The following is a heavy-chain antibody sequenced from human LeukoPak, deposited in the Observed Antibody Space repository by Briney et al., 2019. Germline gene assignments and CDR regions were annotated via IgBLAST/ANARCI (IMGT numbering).Heavy chain of an antibody. CDR3: ARHHQEYSTSTPFAY. J-gene: IGHJ4*02. CDR1: GYSFTTYW. D-gene: IGHD6-6*01. V-gene: IGHV5-51*01. Sequence: GESLKISCQGSGYSFTTYWIGWVRQMPGKGLEWMGIIYPGDSDTRYGPSFQGQVTISADKSISTAYLQWSSLKASDTAIYYCARHHQEYSTSTPFAYWGQGTLVTVSS. CDR2: IYPGDSDT.